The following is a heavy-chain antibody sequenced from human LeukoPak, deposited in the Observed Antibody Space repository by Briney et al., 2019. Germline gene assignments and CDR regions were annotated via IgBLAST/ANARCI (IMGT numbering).Heavy chain of an antibody. J-gene: IGHJ4*02. V-gene: IGHV1-69*05. CDR1: GGTFSSYA. CDR2: IIPIFGTA. Sequence: GASVKVSCKASGGTFSSYAISWVRQAPGQGLEWMGGIIPIFGTANYAQKFQGRVTMTRNTSISTAYMELSSLRSEDTAVYYCARGRSPIDYWGQGTLVTVSS. CDR3: ARGRSPIDY.